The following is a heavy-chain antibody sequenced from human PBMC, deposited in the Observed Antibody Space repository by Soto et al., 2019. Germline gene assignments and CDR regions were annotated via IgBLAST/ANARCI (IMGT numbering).Heavy chain of an antibody. CDR3: ASIRFVDFGGRL. D-gene: IGHD3-3*01. CDR2: TNVDGSNI. Sequence: EVQLVESGGGLVQPGESLRLSCAGAGVTFRNYWMHWVRQAPGKGLEWVACTNVDGSNITYADSVKGRVTISRDNARNTVYLQMNRLRGADTAIYYCASIRFVDFGGRLCGQATKVTVSS. CDR1: GVTFRNYW. J-gene: IGHJ6*02. V-gene: IGHV3-74*01.